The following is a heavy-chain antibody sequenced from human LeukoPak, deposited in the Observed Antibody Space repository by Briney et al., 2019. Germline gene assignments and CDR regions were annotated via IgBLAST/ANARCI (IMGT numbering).Heavy chain of an antibody. J-gene: IGHJ4*02. CDR3: ARDWVAARPDDDY. CDR2: ISYDGSNK. V-gene: IGHV3-30*03. CDR1: GFTFSSYG. Sequence: GGSLRLSCAASGFTFSSYGMHWVRQAPGKGLEWVAVISYDGSNKYYADSVKGRFTISRDNSKNTLYLQMNSLRAEDTAVYYCARDWVAARPDDDYWGQGTLVTVSS. D-gene: IGHD6-6*01.